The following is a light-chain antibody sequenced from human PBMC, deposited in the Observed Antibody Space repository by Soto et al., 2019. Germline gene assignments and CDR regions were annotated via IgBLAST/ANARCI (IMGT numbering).Light chain of an antibody. CDR2: GAS. CDR1: QSNHTN. CDR3: QQYNNWPRT. Sequence: ETVMTQSEATLSVSPGERATLSCRASQSNHTNLAWYQQKPGQPPRLLIYGASTRVTGIPTRFSGSGSGTEFTLTISSLQSEDFAVYYCQQYNNWPRTFGQGTKVEIK. J-gene: IGKJ1*01. V-gene: IGKV3-15*01.